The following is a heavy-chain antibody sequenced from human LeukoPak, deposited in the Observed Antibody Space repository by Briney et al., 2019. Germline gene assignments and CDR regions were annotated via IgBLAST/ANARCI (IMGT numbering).Heavy chain of an antibody. CDR3: ARCMAYYDILTGSQNYYYGMDV. V-gene: IGHV1-24*01. J-gene: IGHJ6*02. CDR2: FDPEDAEV. Sequence: GASVKVSCKVSGNTLTDLSIHWVRQAPGKGLDWMGGFDPEDAEVVYAEKFQDRVTMTEDPSTDTAYLELSSLRSEDAAVYYCARCMAYYDILTGSQNYYYGMDVWGQGTTVTVSS. D-gene: IGHD3-9*01. CDR1: GNTLTDLS.